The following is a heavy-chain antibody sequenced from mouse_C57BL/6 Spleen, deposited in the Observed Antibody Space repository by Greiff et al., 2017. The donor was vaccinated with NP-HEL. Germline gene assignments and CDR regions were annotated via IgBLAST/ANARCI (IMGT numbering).Heavy chain of an antibody. CDR3: TRRTTVFDY. D-gene: IGHD1-1*01. Sequence: LQESGAELVGPGASVTLSCKASGYTFTDYEMHWVKQTPVHGLEWIGAIDPETGGTAYNQKVKGKAILTADKSSSTAYMELRSLTSEDSAVYYCTRRTTVFDYWGQGTTLTVSS. CDR1: GYTFTDYE. CDR2: IDPETGGT. V-gene: IGHV1-15*01. J-gene: IGHJ2*01.